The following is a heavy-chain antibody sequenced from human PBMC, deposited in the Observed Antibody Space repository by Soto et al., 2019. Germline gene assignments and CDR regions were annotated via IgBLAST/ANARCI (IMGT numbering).Heavy chain of an antibody. CDR1: VGSISSSSYN. CDR2: IYYSGST. V-gene: IGHV4-39*01. D-gene: IGHD2-15*01. Sequence: PSDTLSLTGTVSVGSISSSSYNWGWIRQPPGKGLEWIGSIYYSGSTYYNPSLKSRVTISVDTSKNQFSLKLSSVTAADTAVYYCARLNVVVVAATHWFDPWGQGTLVTVSS. J-gene: IGHJ5*02. CDR3: ARLNVVVVAATHWFDP.